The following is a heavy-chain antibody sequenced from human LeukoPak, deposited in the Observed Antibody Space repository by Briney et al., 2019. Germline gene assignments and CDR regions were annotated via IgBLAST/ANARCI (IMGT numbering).Heavy chain of an antibody. D-gene: IGHD5-24*01. CDR3: ARRTEGRWPQED. CDR2: ISYDGSNK. CDR1: GFTFSTYA. J-gene: IGHJ4*02. V-gene: IGHV3-30*04. Sequence: PGGSLRLSCAASGFTFSTYAMHWVRQAPGKGLEWVAVISYDGSNKYYADSVKGRFTISRDNSKKTLYLQMNSPRAEDTAVYYCARRTEGRWPQEDWGRGTLVTVSS.